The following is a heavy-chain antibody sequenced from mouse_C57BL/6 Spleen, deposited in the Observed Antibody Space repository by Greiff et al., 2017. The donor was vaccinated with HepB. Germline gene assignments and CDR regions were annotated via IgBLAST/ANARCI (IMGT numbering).Heavy chain of an antibody. V-gene: IGHV3-6*01. D-gene: IGHD1-1*01. CDR3: ARESYGSSYDWYFDV. J-gene: IGHJ1*03. CDR2: ISYDGSN. Sequence: EVQLVESGPGLVKPSQSLSLTCSVTGYSITSGYYWNWILQFPGNKLEWMGYISYDGSNNYNPSLKNRISITRDTSKNQFFLKLNSVTTEDTATYYCARESYGSSYDWYFDVWGTGTTVTVSS. CDR1: GYSITSGYY.